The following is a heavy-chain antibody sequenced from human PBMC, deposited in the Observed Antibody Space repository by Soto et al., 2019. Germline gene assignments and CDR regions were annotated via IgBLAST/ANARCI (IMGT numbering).Heavy chain of an antibody. D-gene: IGHD5-18*01. V-gene: IGHV4-30-2*01. CDR3: ARVVDTAMVNWFDT. J-gene: IGHJ5*02. Sequence: TLSLTCAVSGGSISSGGYSWSWIRQPPGKGLEWIGYSYHSGSTYYNPSLKSRVTISVHRSKNQFSLKLSSVTAADTAGYYCARVVDTAMVNWFDTWGQGTLVTVSS. CDR1: GGSISSGGYS. CDR2: SYHSGST.